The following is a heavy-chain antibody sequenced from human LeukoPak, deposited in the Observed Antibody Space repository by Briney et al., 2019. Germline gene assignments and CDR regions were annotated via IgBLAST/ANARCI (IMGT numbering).Heavy chain of an antibody. CDR3: ARDRVVARPCLDY. D-gene: IGHD6-6*01. CDR2: INQDGSDT. Sequence: SGGSLRLSCAASGFTFSTYWMSWVRQAPGKGLEWVASINQDGSDTYYVDSVKGRFTISRNNAKNSLDMQTNSPRAEQTAVYYCARDRVVARPCLDYWGQGTLVTVSS. V-gene: IGHV3-7*01. CDR1: GFTFSTYW. J-gene: IGHJ4*02.